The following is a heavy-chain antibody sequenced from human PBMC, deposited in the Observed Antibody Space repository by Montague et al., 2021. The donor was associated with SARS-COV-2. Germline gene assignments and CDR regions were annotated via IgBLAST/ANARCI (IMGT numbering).Heavy chain of an antibody. J-gene: IGHJ6*02. Sequence: SETLSLTCTVAGGSISSYYWSWIRQPPAKGLEWIGYINYSGSTNYNPSLKSRVTISVDTSKNQFSLNLSSVTAADTAVYSCARNLVVHYWYGMDVWGQGTTVTVSS. CDR1: GGSISSYY. CDR2: INYSGST. CDR3: ARNLVVHYWYGMDV. D-gene: IGHD2-15*01. V-gene: IGHV4-59*01.